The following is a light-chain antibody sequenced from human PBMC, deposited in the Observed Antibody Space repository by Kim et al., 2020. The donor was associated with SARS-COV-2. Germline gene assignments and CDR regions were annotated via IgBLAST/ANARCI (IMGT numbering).Light chain of an antibody. CDR2: QDA. CDR3: QAWDSNTVV. V-gene: IGLV3-1*01. J-gene: IGLJ2*01. CDR1: KLGDRY. Sequence: SYELTQPPSVSVSPGQTASITCSGDKLGDRYACWYQQKPGQSPAPVIYQDAKRPSGIPERFSGSNSGNTATLTISGTQPMDEADYFCQAWDSNTVVFGGGTKLTVL.